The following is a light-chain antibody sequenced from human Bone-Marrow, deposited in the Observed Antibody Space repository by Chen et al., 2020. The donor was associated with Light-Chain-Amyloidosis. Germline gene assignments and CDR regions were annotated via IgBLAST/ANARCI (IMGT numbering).Light chain of an antibody. CDR3: QSADSSGTYEVI. V-gene: IGLV3-25*03. J-gene: IGLJ2*01. CDR1: DLPTKY. CDR2: RDT. Sequence: SYELTQPPPVSLSPGQTARITCSGDDLPTKYAYWYKQKPGQAPVLVIHRDTERPSGISERFSGSSSGTTATLTISGVQAEDEADYHCQSADSSGTYEVIFGGGTKLTVL.